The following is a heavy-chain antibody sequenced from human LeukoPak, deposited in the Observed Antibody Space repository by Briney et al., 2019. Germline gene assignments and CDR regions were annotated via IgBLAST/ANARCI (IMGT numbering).Heavy chain of an antibody. D-gene: IGHD3-10*01. CDR2: TDTSGNYI. Sequence: GGSLRLSCAASGFTFSRYSMNWVRQAPGKGLEWVSFTDTSGNYIYYGDSVKGRFTISRDNAKNLVFLQMNGLRAEDTAVYYCARGRSITLLRGVAMSDGFDIWGQGAMVAVSS. CDR3: ARGRSITLLRGVAMSDGFDI. V-gene: IGHV3-21*01. CDR1: GFTFSRYS. J-gene: IGHJ3*02.